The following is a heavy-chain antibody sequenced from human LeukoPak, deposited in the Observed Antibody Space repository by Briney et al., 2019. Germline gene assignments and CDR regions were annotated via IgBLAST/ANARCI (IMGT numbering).Heavy chain of an antibody. V-gene: IGHV4-31*03. D-gene: IGHD2-2*01. Sequence: SETLSLTCTVFGGSISSGGYYWSWIRQHPGKGLEWIGYIYYSGSTYYNPSLKSRVTISVDTSKNQFSLKLSSVTAADTAVYYCARGGLDCSSTSCYGNWLDPWGQGTLVTVSS. J-gene: IGHJ5*02. CDR3: ARGGLDCSSTSCYGNWLDP. CDR2: IYYSGST. CDR1: GGSISSGGYY.